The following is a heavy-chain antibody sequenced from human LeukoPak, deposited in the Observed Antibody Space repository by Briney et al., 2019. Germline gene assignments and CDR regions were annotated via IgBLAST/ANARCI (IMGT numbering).Heavy chain of an antibody. CDR2: IYYTGGT. D-gene: IGHD6-19*01. V-gene: IGHV4-59*12. CDR1: GGSIGSNY. Sequence: PSETLSLTCTVSGGSIGSNYWTWIRQPPGKGLEYIGYIYYTGGTNYNPSLKSRVTISVDTSKNQFSLNMSSVTAADTAVYYCARRVAGPNDAFDVWGQGTMVTVSS. CDR3: ARRVAGPNDAFDV. J-gene: IGHJ3*01.